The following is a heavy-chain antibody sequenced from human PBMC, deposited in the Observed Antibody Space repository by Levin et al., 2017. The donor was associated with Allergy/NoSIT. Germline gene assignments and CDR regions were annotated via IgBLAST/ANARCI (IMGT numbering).Heavy chain of an antibody. CDR3: ATIQL. D-gene: IGHD1-1*01. J-gene: IGHJ4*02. CDR2: IKSKSDGGTI. V-gene: IGHV3-15*01. CDR1: GFAFSNAW. Sequence: AGESLKISCAASGFAFSNAWMSWVRQASGKGLEFVARIKSKSDGGTIHYAAPVKGRFTISRDDSKNMVYLHMNSLKTEDTAVYYCATIQLWGQGTLVTVSS.